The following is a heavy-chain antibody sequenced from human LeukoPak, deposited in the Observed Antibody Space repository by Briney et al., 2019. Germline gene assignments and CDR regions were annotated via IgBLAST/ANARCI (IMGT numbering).Heavy chain of an antibody. D-gene: IGHD3-10*02. CDR3: ANYIRGGYFDY. Sequence: PGGSLRLSCAASGFTFSTYGMSWVRQAPGKGLEWVSAISGSGGSTYYADSVKGRFTISRDNSKNTLYLQMNSLRVEDTAVYYCANYIRGGYFDYWGQGTLVTVSS. CDR2: ISGSGGST. CDR1: GFTFSTYG. J-gene: IGHJ4*02. V-gene: IGHV3-23*01.